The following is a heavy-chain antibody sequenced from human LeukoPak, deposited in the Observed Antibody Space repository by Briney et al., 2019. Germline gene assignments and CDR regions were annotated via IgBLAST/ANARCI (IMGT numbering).Heavy chain of an antibody. V-gene: IGHV1-2*02. J-gene: IGHJ3*02. Sequence: ASVKVSCKASGYTFTGYYMHWVRQAPGQGLEWMGWINPNSGGTNYAQKFQGRVTMTRDTSISTAYMELSRLRSDDTAVYYCARGGDFWSGEGAFDIWAKGQWSPSLQ. CDR1: GYTFTGYY. CDR2: INPNSGGT. D-gene: IGHD3-3*01. CDR3: ARGGDFWSGEGAFDI.